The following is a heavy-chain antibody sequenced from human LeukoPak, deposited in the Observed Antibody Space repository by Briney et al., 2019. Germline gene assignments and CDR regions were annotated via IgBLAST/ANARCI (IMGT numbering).Heavy chain of an antibody. CDR2: IIPILGIA. J-gene: IGHJ4*02. Sequence: SVKVSCKASGGTFSSYAISWVRQAPGQGLEWMGRIIPILGIANYAQKFQGRVTITADKSTSTAYMELSSLRSEDTAVYYCAREWELRIRYFDYWGQGTPVTVSS. CDR3: AREWELRIRYFDY. CDR1: GGTFSSYA. V-gene: IGHV1-69*04. D-gene: IGHD1-26*01.